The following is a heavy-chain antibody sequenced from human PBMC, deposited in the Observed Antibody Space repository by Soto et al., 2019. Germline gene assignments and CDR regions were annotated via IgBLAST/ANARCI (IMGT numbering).Heavy chain of an antibody. CDR1: GFTFSSYA. J-gene: IGHJ4*02. CDR2: ISGGGGGT. CDR3: AKVSGSAPLVVVVAHIDY. V-gene: IGHV3-23*01. D-gene: IGHD2-15*01. Sequence: EVQLLESGGGLVQPGGSLRLSCAASGFTFSSYAMSWVRQAPGKGLEWVSAISGGGGGTYYADSVKGRFTISRDNSKNTLFLQMNSLRAEDTAVYYCAKVSGSAPLVVVVAHIDYWGQGTLVTVSS.